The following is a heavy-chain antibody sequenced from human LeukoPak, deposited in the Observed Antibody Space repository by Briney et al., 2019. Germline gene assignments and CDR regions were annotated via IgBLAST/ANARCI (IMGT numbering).Heavy chain of an antibody. CDR2: INSDGSST. Sequence: GGSLRLSCAASGFTFSSYWMHWVRQAPGKGLVWVSRINSDGSSTSYADSVKGRFTISRDNAKNTLYLQMNTLRAEDTSVYYCVSIPGDWGQGILVTVSS. CDR1: GFTFSSYW. V-gene: IGHV3-74*01. J-gene: IGHJ4*02. D-gene: IGHD7-27*01. CDR3: VSIPGD.